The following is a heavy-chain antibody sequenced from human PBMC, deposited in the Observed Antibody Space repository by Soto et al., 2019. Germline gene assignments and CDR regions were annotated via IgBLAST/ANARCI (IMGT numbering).Heavy chain of an antibody. Sequence: EVQLVESGGGLVQPGGSLRLSCAASGFTFRDHWMHWVRQAPGKGLVWVSRINSDGSTTTYADSVKGRFTISRENARSPLYLKLNSLRAEDTALYYWARGYSTVPASWGQGTLVTVSS. CDR2: INSDGSTT. CDR1: GFTFRDHW. D-gene: IGHD6-13*01. V-gene: IGHV3-74*01. J-gene: IGHJ5*02. CDR3: ARGYSTVPAS.